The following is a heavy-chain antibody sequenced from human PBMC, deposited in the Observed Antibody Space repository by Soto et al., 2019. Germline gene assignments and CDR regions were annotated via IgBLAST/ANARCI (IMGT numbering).Heavy chain of an antibody. V-gene: IGHV4-61*01. CDR2: VYHTGRT. CDR1: GGSFKSGSYS. CDR3: ARDFAYFDS. J-gene: IGHJ4*02. Sequence: KTSETLSLTCTVSGGSFKSGSYSFIWIRQPPWKGLELIGYVYHTGRTSYNPSPKSRVSISMDTSKNQFSLNLDSVTAADTAVYFCARDFAYFDSWGQGTLVTVSS. D-gene: IGHD3-3*01.